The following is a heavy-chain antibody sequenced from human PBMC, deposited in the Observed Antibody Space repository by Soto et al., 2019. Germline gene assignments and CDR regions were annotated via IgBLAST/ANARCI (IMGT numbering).Heavy chain of an antibody. CDR3: ARDPPGIAASGGGG. CDR1: GFTVSNNY. D-gene: IGHD6-13*01. J-gene: IGHJ4*02. V-gene: IGHV3-53*01. Sequence: EVQLVESGGGLIQPWGSLRLSCAASGFTVSNNYMRWVRQAPGKGLEWVSLIYSGGSTHYADSVKGRFTISRDNSKNTLYLQMNSLRVEDTAVYYCARDPPGIAASGGGGWGQGTLVTVSS. CDR2: IYSGGST.